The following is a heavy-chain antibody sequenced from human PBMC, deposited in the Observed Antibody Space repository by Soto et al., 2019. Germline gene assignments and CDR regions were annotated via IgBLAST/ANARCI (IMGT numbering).Heavy chain of an antibody. CDR3: ATDLGGSSWYLHP. J-gene: IGHJ5*02. CDR2: ISGSGGSA. CDR1: GFTFSTYA. V-gene: IGHV3-23*01. Sequence: GGSLRLSCAASGFTFSTYAMSWVRQAPGKGLEWVSAISGSGGSAYYAHSVKGRFTISRDNSKNTLYLQMNSLRAEDTAVYYCATDLGGSSWYLHPWGQGTLVTVSS. D-gene: IGHD6-13*01.